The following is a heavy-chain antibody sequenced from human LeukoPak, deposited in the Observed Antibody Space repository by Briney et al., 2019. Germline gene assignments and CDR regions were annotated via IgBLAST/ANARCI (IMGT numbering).Heavy chain of an antibody. D-gene: IGHD3-10*01. V-gene: IGHV3-7*01. CDR3: ARLGRFLRVDYFDY. Sequence: GGSLRLSCSASGFTFSSYWMSWVRQAPGKGLEWVANMKEDGSEKYYVDSVKGRFTISRDNAKNSLYLQMNSLTADDTAVYYCARLGRFLRVDYFDYWGQGSLVTVSS. CDR1: GFTFSSYW. CDR2: MKEDGSEK. J-gene: IGHJ4*02.